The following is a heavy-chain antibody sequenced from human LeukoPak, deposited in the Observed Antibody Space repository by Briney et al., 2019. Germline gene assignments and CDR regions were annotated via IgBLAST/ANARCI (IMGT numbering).Heavy chain of an antibody. J-gene: IGHJ4*02. V-gene: IGHV3-20*04. CDR3: AKGAAGTLVGHYFDS. Sequence: GGSLRLSCAASGFTFDDYGMSWVRQAPGKGLEWVSGINWNGGSTGYADSVKGRFTISRDNAKNTLYVQMNSLGAEDTAVYYCAKGAAGTLVGHYFDSWGQGTLVTVSS. CDR2: INWNGGST. CDR1: GFTFDDYG. D-gene: IGHD2-21*01.